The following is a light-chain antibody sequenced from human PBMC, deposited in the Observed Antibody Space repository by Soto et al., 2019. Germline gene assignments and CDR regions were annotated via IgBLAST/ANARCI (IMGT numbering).Light chain of an antibody. CDR1: KRVTTN. CDR3: QQYTNWPYT. Sequence: EIMMTQSPATLSVSPGERATLSSRASKRVTTNLAWYQQKPGQAPRLLIYGAFTRATGIPARFSGSGSGTEFTLTITSLQSEDFAVYYCQQYTNWPYTFGQGAKLEIK. CDR2: GAF. J-gene: IGKJ2*01. V-gene: IGKV3-15*01.